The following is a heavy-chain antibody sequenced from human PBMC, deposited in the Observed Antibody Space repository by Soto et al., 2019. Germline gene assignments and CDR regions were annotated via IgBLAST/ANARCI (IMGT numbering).Heavy chain of an antibody. CDR2: IMQDGNEK. CDR1: GFTFSSYW. Sequence: EVQLVESGGGWVQSGGSLRLSCVASGFTFSSYWMTWVRQAPGKGLEWVANIMQDGNEKFYVDSVRGRFTISRDNAEKSVYLQMSSLRAEDTAVYYCVTDCFRSRGSCNLGHFDYWGQGTLVTVSS. J-gene: IGHJ4*02. D-gene: IGHD2-15*01. V-gene: IGHV3-7*01. CDR3: VTDCFRSRGSCNLGHFDY.